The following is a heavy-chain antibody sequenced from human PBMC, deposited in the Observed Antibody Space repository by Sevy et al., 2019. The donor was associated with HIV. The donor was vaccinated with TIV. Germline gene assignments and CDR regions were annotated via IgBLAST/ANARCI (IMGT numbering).Heavy chain of an antibody. CDR2: ISSSSSYI. Sequence: GGSLRLSCAASGFTFSSYSMNWVRQAPGKGLEWVSSISSSSSYIYFADSVKGRFTISRDNAKNSLYLQMNSLRAEDTAVYYCVRDPTYYSSSWFFDYWGQGTLVTVSS. CDR3: VRDPTYYSSSWFFDY. CDR1: GFTFSSYS. V-gene: IGHV3-21*01. D-gene: IGHD6-13*01. J-gene: IGHJ4*02.